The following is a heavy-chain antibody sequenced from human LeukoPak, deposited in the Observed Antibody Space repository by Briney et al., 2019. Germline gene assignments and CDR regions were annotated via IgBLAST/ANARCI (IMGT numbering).Heavy chain of an antibody. D-gene: IGHD3-22*01. V-gene: IGHV1-2*02. CDR3: ARGPSSDRRGLDYFDY. Sequence: ASVKVSCKASPYSLTAYYMYWVRQAPGQGLEWMGWINPKSGGTNYAQKFQGRVTMTRDTSINTAYMDLSRLTSDDTAMYDCARGPSSDRRGLDYFDYWGQGTLVTVSS. J-gene: IGHJ4*02. CDR1: PYSLTAYY. CDR2: INPKSGGT.